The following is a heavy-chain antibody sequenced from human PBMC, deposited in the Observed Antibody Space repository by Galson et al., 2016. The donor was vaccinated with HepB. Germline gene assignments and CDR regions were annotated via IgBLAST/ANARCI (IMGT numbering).Heavy chain of an antibody. Sequence: SLRLSCAASGFTFSSYAMRWVRQAPGKGLEWVSAISGSGGSTYYADSVKGRFTISRDNSKNTLYLQMNSLRAEDTAMYSCARARLLSSDWPPAGDFDFWGLGTLVTVSS. D-gene: IGHD6-19*01. CDR2: ISGSGGST. CDR3: ARARLLSSDWPPAGDFDF. V-gene: IGHV3-23*01. J-gene: IGHJ4*02. CDR1: GFTFSSYA.